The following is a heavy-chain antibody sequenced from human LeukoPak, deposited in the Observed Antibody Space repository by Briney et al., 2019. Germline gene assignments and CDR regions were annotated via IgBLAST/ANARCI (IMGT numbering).Heavy chain of an antibody. Sequence: GGSLRLSCAASGFTFSSYGMHWVRQAPGKGLEWVAVISADGSNKYYADSVKGRFTISRDNSKNTLYLQMNSLRAEDTAVYYCAKDRYIVVVPAAIRQGLDYWGQGTLVTVSS. D-gene: IGHD2-2*01. CDR1: GFTFSSYG. J-gene: IGHJ4*02. CDR2: ISADGSNK. CDR3: AKDRYIVVVPAAIRQGLDY. V-gene: IGHV3-30*18.